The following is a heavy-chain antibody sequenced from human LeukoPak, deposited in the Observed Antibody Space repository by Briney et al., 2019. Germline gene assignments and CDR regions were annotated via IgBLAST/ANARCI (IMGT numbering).Heavy chain of an antibody. CDR1: GFTFSSYA. CDR3: AKAWSSGNYGPYF. J-gene: IGHJ4*02. Sequence: GGSLRRSCAASGFTFSSYAMSWVRQAPGKGLEWVSAISDSGGNTHYADSVKGRFTISRDNSKNTLYLQMDSLRAEDTALYYCAKAWSSGNYGPYFWGQGTLVTVSS. CDR2: ISDSGGNT. D-gene: IGHD1-26*01. V-gene: IGHV3-23*01.